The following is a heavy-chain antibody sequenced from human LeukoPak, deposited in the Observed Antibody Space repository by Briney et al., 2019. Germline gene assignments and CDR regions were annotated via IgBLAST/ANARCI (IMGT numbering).Heavy chain of an antibody. CDR3: ARDSGWNAFDY. D-gene: IGHD6-25*01. J-gene: IGHJ4*01. Sequence: GGSLRISCAASGFTFSNSWMAWVRQAPGKGLEWVANIKEDGSQKNYIDSVKGRFTISRDTTKKSLFLQMNNLRVEDTAVYYCARDSGWNAFDYWGQGTLVTVSS. CDR2: IKEDGSQK. CDR1: GFTFSNSW. V-gene: IGHV3-7*03.